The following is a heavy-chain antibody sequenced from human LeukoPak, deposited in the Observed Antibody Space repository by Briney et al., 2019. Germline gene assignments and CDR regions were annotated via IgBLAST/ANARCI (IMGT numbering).Heavy chain of an antibody. J-gene: IGHJ4*02. CDR1: GFTFSSYG. Sequence: PGGSLRLSCAASGFTFSSYGMHWVRQAPGKGLEWVAVIWYDGSNKYYADSVKGRFTISRDNSKNTLYLQMNSLRAEDTAGYYRARALPHFDYWGQGTLVTVSS. V-gene: IGHV3-33*01. CDR2: IWYDGSNK. CDR3: ARALPHFDY.